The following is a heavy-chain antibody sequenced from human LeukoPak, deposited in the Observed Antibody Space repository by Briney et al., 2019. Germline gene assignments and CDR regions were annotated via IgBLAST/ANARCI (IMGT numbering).Heavy chain of an antibody. CDR2: ISGSGGSA. CDR1: GFTFSSYA. CDR3: ATEYTSGWLDY. Sequence: KPGGSLRLSCAASGFTFSSYAMSWVRQAPGKVLEWVSAISGSGGSAYYADSVKGRFTISRDNSKNTLYLQMNSLRAEDTAVYHCATEYTSGWLDYWGQGTLVTVSS. D-gene: IGHD6-19*01. J-gene: IGHJ4*02. V-gene: IGHV3-23*01.